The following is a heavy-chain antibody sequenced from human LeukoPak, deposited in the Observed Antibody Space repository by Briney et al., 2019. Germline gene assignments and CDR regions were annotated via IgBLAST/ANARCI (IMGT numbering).Heavy chain of an antibody. CDR3: ARGRGPGYYYDSSGYFPLDY. CDR1: GGSISSYY. V-gene: IGHV4-59*01. D-gene: IGHD3-22*01. CDR2: IYYSGST. Sequence: PSETLSLTCTVSGGSISSYYWSWIRQPPGKGLEWIGYIYYSGSTNYNPSLKSRVTISVDTSKNQFSLKLSSVTAADTAVYYCARGRGPGYYYDSSGYFPLDYWGQGTLVTVSS. J-gene: IGHJ4*02.